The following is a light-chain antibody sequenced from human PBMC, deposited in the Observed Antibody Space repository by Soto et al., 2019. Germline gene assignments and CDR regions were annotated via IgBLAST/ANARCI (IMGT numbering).Light chain of an antibody. CDR2: GAS. V-gene: IGKV3-15*01. CDR3: QQYDKWPPRT. Sequence: EIVMTQSPATLSVSPGERATLSCRASQSVSSNLAWYQQKPGQAPRLLIYGASTRATGIPGRCSGSVSGTEFSLPISSLQSEDFAVYYCQQYDKWPPRTFGPGTKVDIK. J-gene: IGKJ3*01. CDR1: QSVSSN.